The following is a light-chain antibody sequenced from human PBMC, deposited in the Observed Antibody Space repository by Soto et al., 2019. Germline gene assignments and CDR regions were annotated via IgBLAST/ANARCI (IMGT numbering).Light chain of an antibody. Sequence: DIVLTQSPGTLSLSPGERANLSCRASQSVSSSFVAWYQQQPGQASRLLIYRVSNRATGIPDRFSGSGSGTDFTLTIIRLEPEDFAFDYCQQHGSSPFPCGPGTKVDIK. V-gene: IGKV3-20*01. CDR2: RVS. J-gene: IGKJ3*01. CDR3: QQHGSSPFP. CDR1: QSVSSSF.